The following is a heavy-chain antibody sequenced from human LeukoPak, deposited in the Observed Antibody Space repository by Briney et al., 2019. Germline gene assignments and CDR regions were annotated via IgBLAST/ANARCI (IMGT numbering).Heavy chain of an antibody. CDR3: AISIAVAGTDFDY. Sequence: GGSLRLSCAASGFTFSSYGMHWVRQAPGKGLEWVAVIWYDGSNKYYADSVKGRFTISRDISKNTLYLQMNSLRAEDTAVYYCAISIAVAGTDFDYWGQGTLVTVSS. D-gene: IGHD6-19*01. CDR1: GFTFSSYG. CDR2: IWYDGSNK. J-gene: IGHJ4*02. V-gene: IGHV3-33*01.